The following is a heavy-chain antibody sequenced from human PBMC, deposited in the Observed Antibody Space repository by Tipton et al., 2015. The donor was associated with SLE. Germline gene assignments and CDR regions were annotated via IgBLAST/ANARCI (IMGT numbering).Heavy chain of an antibody. CDR3: ARAHGITMIVNY. CDR2: IYHSGST. J-gene: IGHJ4*02. D-gene: IGHD3-22*01. CDR1: GGSISSGSYS. V-gene: IGHV4-30-2*01. Sequence: TLSLTCTVSGGSISSGSYSWSWIRQPPGKGLEWIGYIYHSGSTYYNPSLKSRVTISVDTSKNQFSLKLSSVTAADTAVYYCARAHGITMIVNYWGQGTLVTVSS.